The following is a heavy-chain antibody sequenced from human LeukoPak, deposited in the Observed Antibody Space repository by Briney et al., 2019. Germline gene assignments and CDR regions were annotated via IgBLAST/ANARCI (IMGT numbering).Heavy chain of an antibody. J-gene: IGHJ4*02. CDR1: GFTFSSYA. V-gene: IGHV3-23*01. Sequence: PGGSLRLSCAASGFTFSSYAMSWVRQAPGKGLEWVSAIRGSGGSTYYADSVKGRFTISRDNSKNTLYLRMNSLRAEDTAVYYCATTPLWFGELPDDYWGQGTLVTVSS. CDR2: IRGSGGST. D-gene: IGHD3-10*01. CDR3: ATTPLWFGELPDDY.